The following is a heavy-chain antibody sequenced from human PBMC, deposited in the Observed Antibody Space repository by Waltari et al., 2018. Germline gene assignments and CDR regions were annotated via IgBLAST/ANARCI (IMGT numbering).Heavy chain of an antibody. D-gene: IGHD3-3*01. V-gene: IGHV4-31*03. Sequence: QVQLQESGPGLVKPSQTLSLTCTVSGGSISSGGYYWSWIRQHPGRGLEWIGSIYYSGSTYYNRSLKGRVTISVDTSKNQFSLKLSSVTAADTAVYYCAREHGSGQSDYWGQGTLVIVSS. CDR1: GGSISSGGYY. CDR3: AREHGSGQSDY. J-gene: IGHJ4*02. CDR2: IYYSGST.